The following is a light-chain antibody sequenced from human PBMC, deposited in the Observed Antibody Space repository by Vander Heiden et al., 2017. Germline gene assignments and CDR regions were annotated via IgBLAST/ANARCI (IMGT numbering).Light chain of an antibody. CDR1: QSVSSN. CDR3: QQYNNWPLHT. J-gene: IGKJ2*01. V-gene: IGKV3-15*01. CDR2: GAS. Sequence: EIVMTQSPATLSVSPGERATLSCRASQSVSSNLAWYQQKPGQAPRLLIYGASTRATGIPARFSGSGSGTEFTLTISILQSEDFAVYYCQQYNNWPLHTFGQGTKLEIK.